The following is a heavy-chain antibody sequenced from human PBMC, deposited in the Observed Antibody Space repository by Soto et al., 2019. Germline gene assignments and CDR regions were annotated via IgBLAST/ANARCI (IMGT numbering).Heavy chain of an antibody. CDR3: ARSQLLEYYFDY. CDR2: IYYSGST. Sequence: SETLSLTCTVSGGSISSYYWSWIRQPPGKGLEWIGYIYYSGSTNYNPSLKSRVTMSVDTSKNQFSLKLSSVTAADTAVYYCARSQLLEYYFDYWGQGTLVTVSS. J-gene: IGHJ4*02. V-gene: IGHV4-59*08. CDR1: GGSISSYY. D-gene: IGHD2-2*01.